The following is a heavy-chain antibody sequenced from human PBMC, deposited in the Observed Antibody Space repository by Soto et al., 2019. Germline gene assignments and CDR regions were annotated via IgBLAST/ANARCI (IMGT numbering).Heavy chain of an antibody. CDR2: IDPDGSDT. J-gene: IGHJ4*02. Sequence: GGSLRLSCAASGFAFSRFPMHWVRQAPGKGLVWVSRIDPDGSDTTYADSVRGRFTISRDNAKNIVYLQMSSLRAEDTALYYCATMAGTYPYWGQGTLVTVSS. CDR3: ATMAGTYPY. V-gene: IGHV3-74*01. CDR1: GFAFSRFP. D-gene: IGHD3-10*01.